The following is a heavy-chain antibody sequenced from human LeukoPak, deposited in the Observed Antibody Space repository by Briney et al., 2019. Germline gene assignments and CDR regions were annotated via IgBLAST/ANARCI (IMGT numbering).Heavy chain of an antibody. CDR1: GFTFSSYS. J-gene: IGHJ3*02. D-gene: IGHD1-7*01. V-gene: IGHV3-21*01. CDR2: ISSSSSYT. CDR3: ARDGRITGTTNDAFDI. Sequence: PGGSLRLSCSASGFTFSSYSMNWVRQAPGKGLEWVSSISSSSSYTYYADSVKGRFTISRDNAKNSLYLQMNSLRAEDTAVYYCARDGRITGTTNDAFDIWGQGTMVTVSS.